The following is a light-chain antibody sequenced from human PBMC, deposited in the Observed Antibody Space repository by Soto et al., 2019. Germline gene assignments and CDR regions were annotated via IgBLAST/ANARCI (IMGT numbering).Light chain of an antibody. CDR3: RLNWSSSTYV. V-gene: IGLV2-14*03. Sequence: QSALTQPASVSGSPGQSITISCTGTSSDVGRYNYVSWYQQYPGKAPKLMLYDVSKRPSGVADRFAGSKSGNTASLTISGVPPEGGGGYFRRLNWSSSTYVFGTGTKVTVL. CDR2: DVS. J-gene: IGLJ1*01. CDR1: SSDVGRYNY.